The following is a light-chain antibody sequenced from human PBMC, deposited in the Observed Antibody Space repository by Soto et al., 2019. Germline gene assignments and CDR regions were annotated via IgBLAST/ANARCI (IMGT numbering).Light chain of an antibody. CDR3: QQYNNWIP. CDR2: GAS. Sequence: EIVMTQSPATLSVSPGERATLSCRASQSVSSNLAWYQQKPGQAPRLLIYGASTRATGIPARFSGSGSGTEFTLTISSLQSEHFAVYYCQQYNNWIPFGQGTRLEIK. V-gene: IGKV3-15*01. CDR1: QSVSSN. J-gene: IGKJ5*01.